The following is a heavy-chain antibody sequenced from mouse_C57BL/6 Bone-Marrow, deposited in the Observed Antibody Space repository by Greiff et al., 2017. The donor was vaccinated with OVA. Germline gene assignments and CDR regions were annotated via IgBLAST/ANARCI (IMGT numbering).Heavy chain of an antibody. Sequence: VQLQQSGAELVKPGASVKLSCKASGYTFTSYWMHWVKQRPGQGLEWIGMIHPNSGSTNYNEKFKSKATLTVDKSSSTAYMQLSSLTSEDSAVYYCARGYYGSSYRYFDVWGTGTTVTVSS. J-gene: IGHJ1*03. V-gene: IGHV1-64*01. CDR2: IHPNSGST. CDR3: ARGYYGSSYRYFDV. CDR1: GYTFTSYW. D-gene: IGHD1-1*01.